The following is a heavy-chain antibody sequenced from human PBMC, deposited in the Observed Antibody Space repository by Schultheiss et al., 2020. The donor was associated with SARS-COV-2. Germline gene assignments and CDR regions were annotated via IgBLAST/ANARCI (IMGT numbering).Heavy chain of an antibody. J-gene: IGHJ4*02. CDR3: ARDRSGSGTPFAY. CDR2: IYYSGST. D-gene: IGHD2-15*01. V-gene: IGHV4-59*04. CDR1: GGSISSYY. Sequence: SETLSLTCTVSGGSISSYYWSWIRQPPGKGLEWIGSIYYSGSTYYNPSLKSRVTISVDTSKNQFSLKLSSVTAADTAVYYCARDRSGSGTPFAYWGQGTLVTVSS.